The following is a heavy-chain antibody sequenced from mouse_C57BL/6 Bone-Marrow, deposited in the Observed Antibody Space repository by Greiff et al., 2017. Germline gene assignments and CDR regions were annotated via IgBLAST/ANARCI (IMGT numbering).Heavy chain of an antibody. CDR2: IWTGGGT. J-gene: IGHJ3*01. V-gene: IGHV2-9-1*01. Sequence: VKLMESGPGLVAPSQRLSITCTVSGFSLTSYAISWVRQPPGKGLEWLGVIWTGGGTNYNSALKSRLSISKDNSKSQVFLKMNSLQTDDTARYYCARNDGYQAWFAYWGQGTLVTVSA. CDR3: ARNDGYQAWFAY. CDR1: GFSLTSYA. D-gene: IGHD2-3*01.